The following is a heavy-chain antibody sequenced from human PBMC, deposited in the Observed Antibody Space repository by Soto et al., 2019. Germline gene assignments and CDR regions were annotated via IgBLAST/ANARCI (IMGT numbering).Heavy chain of an antibody. Sequence: QVQLQESGPGLVKPSETLSLTCTVSGGSISSYYWSWIRQPPGKGLEWIGYIYYSGSTNYNPSLKSRXXIXVXXSKNQFSLKLSSVTAADTAVYYCARDTGKVWYFDLWGRGTLVTVSS. CDR2: IYYSGST. CDR1: GGSISSYY. CDR3: ARDTGKVWYFDL. J-gene: IGHJ2*01. V-gene: IGHV4-59*01.